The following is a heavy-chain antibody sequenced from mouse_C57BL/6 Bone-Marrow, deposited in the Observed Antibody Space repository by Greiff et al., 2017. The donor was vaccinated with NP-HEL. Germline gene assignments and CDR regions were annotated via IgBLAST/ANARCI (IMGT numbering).Heavy chain of an antibody. D-gene: IGHD2-1*01. V-gene: IGHV1-81*01. Sequence: QVQLQQSGAELARPGASVKLSCKASGYTFTSYGISWVKQRTGQGLEWIGEIYPRSGNTYYNEKFKGKATLTADNSSSTAYMELRSLTSEDSAVYFCASVYGNCLPWFAYWGQGTLVTVSA. J-gene: IGHJ3*01. CDR3: ASVYGNCLPWFAY. CDR2: IYPRSGNT. CDR1: GYTFTSYG.